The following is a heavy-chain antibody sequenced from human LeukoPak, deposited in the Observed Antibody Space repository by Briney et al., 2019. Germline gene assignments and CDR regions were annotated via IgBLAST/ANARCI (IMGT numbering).Heavy chain of an antibody. CDR3: ARHGYSYGYGGAFDI. V-gene: IGHV3-53*01. D-gene: IGHD5-18*01. CDR2: IYSGGST. CDR1: GFTVSSNY. Sequence: PGGSLRLSCAASGFTVSSNYMSWVRQAPGKGLEWVSVIYSGGSTYYADSVKGRFTISRDTPKNTLYLQMNSLRAEDTAVFYCARHGYSYGYGGAFDIWGQGTMVTVSS. J-gene: IGHJ3*02.